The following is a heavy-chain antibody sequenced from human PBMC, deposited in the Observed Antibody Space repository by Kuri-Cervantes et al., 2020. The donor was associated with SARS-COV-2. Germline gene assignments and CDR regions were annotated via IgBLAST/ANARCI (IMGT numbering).Heavy chain of an antibody. V-gene: IGHV3-23*01. D-gene: IGHD3-3*01. CDR1: GFTFSSYA. CDR3: ARDRTDYDFWSGYGTFDY. CDR2: ISGSGGST. Sequence: LSLTCAASGFTFSSYAMSWVRQAPGKGLEWVSAISGSGGSTYYADSVKGRFTISRDNAKNTLYLQMNSLRAEDTAVYYCARDRTDYDFWSGYGTFDYWGQGTLVTVSS. J-gene: IGHJ4*02.